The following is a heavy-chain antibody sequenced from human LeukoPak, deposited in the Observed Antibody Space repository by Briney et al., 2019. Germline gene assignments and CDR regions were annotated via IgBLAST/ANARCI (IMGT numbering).Heavy chain of an antibody. V-gene: IGHV4-59*01. Sequence: SETLSLTCTVSGGSISSYYWSWIRQPPGKGLEWIGYIYYSGSTNYNPSLKSRVTISVDTSKNQFSLKLSSVTAADTAVYYCARGRPMVRGPGIIDYWGQGTLVTVSS. CDR3: ARGRPMVRGPGIIDY. D-gene: IGHD3-10*01. CDR2: IYYSGST. CDR1: GGSISSYY. J-gene: IGHJ4*02.